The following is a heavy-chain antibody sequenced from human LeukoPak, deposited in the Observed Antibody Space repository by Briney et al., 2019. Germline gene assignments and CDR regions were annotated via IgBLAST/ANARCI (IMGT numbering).Heavy chain of an antibody. D-gene: IGHD3-22*01. CDR1: GGSISSTNW. J-gene: IGHJ4*02. V-gene: IGHV4-4*02. CDR2: IYHSGST. CDR3: ARNGYYSIDY. Sequence: SETLSLTCAVSGGSISSTNWWSWVRQPPGKGLEWIGEIYHSGSTNYNPSLKSRVTISVDKSTNRFSLKLSSVTAADTAIYYCARNGYYSIDYWGQGTLVTVSS.